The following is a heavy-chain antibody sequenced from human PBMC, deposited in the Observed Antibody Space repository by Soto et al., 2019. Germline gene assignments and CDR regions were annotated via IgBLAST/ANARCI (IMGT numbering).Heavy chain of an antibody. CDR3: AREVAGVYYYYGMDV. D-gene: IGHD6-19*01. V-gene: IGHV1-18*04. CDR2: ISAYNANT. CDR1: GYTFTSYG. Sequence: GASVKISCKASGYTFTSYGMSWVRQAPGQGLEWMAWISAYNANTNYAQKLQGRVTMTTDTSTSTAYMELRRPRSDGTAVYSCAREVAGVYYYYGMDVWGQGTTVTVSS. J-gene: IGHJ6*01.